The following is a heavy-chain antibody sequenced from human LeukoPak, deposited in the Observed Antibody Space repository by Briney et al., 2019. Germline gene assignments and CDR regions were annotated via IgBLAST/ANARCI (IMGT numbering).Heavy chain of an antibody. V-gene: IGHV4-39*07. J-gene: IGHJ4*02. D-gene: IGHD6-19*01. CDR2: IYYSGST. CDR1: GGSISSSSYY. Sequence: PSETLSLTCTVSGGSISSSSYYWGWIRQPPGKGLEWIGSIYYSGSTYYNPSLKSRVTISVDTSKNQFSLKLSSVIAADTAVYYCARDPYSSGWYTGYYFDYWGQGTLVTVSS. CDR3: ARDPYSSGWYTGYYFDY.